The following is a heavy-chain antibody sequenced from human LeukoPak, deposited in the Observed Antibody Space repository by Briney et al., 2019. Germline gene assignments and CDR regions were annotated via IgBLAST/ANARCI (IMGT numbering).Heavy chain of an antibody. CDR2: ISPSGGIT. V-gene: IGHV3-23*01. CDR1: GFTFSSHG. Sequence: GGTLRLSCAASGFTFSSHGMNWVRQAPGKGLEWVSGISPSGGITYYTDSVKGRFTISRDNSKNTVSLQMNSLRGEDTAVYYCAKNGGRGAYCSGGTCYPYYYYYMDVWGKGTTVTISS. J-gene: IGHJ6*03. D-gene: IGHD2-15*01. CDR3: AKNGGRGAYCSGGTCYPYYYYYMDV.